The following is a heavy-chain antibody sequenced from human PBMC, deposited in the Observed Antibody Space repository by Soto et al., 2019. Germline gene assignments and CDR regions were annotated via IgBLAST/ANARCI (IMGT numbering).Heavy chain of an antibody. CDR2: ISSSSSTI. Sequence: PGGSLRLSCAAYGFTFSSYSMNWVRQAPGKGLERVSYISSSSSTIYYADTVKGRFNISRDNAKNSLYLQMNSLKPEDTAFFYCTKARLWGGDGYNSYYYNAMDVWGQGT. V-gene: IGHV3-48*01. CDR1: GFTFSSYS. CDR3: TKARLWGGDGYNSYYYNAMDV. J-gene: IGHJ6*02. D-gene: IGHD3-16*01.